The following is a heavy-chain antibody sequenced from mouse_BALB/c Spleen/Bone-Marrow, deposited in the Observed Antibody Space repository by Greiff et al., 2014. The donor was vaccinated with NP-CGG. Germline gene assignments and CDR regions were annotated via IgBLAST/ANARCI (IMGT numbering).Heavy chain of an antibody. D-gene: IGHD1-2*01. V-gene: IGHV5-6-5*01. J-gene: IGHJ4*01. CDR1: GFTFSSYA. CDR3: ASPLYYGLHYYGMDY. Sequence: EVMLVESGGGLVKPGGSLKLSCAASGFTFSSYAMSWVRQTPEKRLEWVASISSGGSTYYPDSVKGRFTISRDNARNILYLQMSSLRSEDTAMYYCASPLYYGLHYYGMDYWGQGTSVTVSS. CDR2: ISSGGST.